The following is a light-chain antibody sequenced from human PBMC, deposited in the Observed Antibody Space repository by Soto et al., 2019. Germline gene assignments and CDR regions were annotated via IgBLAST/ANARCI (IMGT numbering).Light chain of an antibody. V-gene: IGKV3-15*01. CDR3: QQYNNWPLT. Sequence: EIVMTQSPATLSVSPGERATLSCRASQSVSSNLAWYQQKPGQAPRLLIYGASTRATGIPARFSGSGSGTEFTLIISGRQSEDFAVYYCQQYNNWPLTFGQGTQVEIK. CDR1: QSVSSN. J-gene: IGKJ1*01. CDR2: GAS.